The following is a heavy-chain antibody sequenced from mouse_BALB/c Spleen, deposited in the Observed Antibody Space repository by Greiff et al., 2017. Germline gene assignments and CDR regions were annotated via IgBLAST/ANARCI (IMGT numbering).Heavy chain of an antibody. V-gene: IGHV5-9*03. CDR3: ARYLGYFDV. J-gene: IGHJ1*01. Sequence: EVQRVESGGGLVKPGGSLKLSCAASGFTFSSYTMSWVRQTPVKRLEWVATISSGGGNTYYPDSVKGRFTISRDNAKNNLYLQMSSLRSEDTALYYCARYLGYFDVWGAGTTVTVSS. CDR2: ISSGGGNT. CDR1: GFTFSSYT.